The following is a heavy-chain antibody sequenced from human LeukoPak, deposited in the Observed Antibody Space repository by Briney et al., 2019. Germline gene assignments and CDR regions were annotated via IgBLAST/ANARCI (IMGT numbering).Heavy chain of an antibody. Sequence: GGSLRLSCAASGFTFSSCSMNWVRQAPGKGLERVSSISSSSSYIYYADSVKGRFTISRDNAKNSLYLQMNSLRAEDTAVYYCARTYYYGSGSYGDDYWGQGTLVTVSS. V-gene: IGHV3-21*01. CDR1: GFTFSSCS. CDR3: ARTYYYGSGSYGDDY. J-gene: IGHJ4*02. CDR2: ISSSSSYI. D-gene: IGHD3-10*01.